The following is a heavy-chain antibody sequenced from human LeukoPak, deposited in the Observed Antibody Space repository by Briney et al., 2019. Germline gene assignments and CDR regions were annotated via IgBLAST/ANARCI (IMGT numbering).Heavy chain of an antibody. CDR1: AASISSYY. J-gene: IGHJ6*03. Sequence: SETLSPTCTVAAASISSYYGSWIRPPPGSGLEWSGYTHYSGSTNYNPPLNSRATISADTTNTQFSLNVSSVPAPDSALYYCARCDTNKRGYHYMDDWGKGTTVTVSS. V-gene: IGHV4-59*01. CDR3: ARCDTNKRGYHYMDD. CDR2: THYSGST.